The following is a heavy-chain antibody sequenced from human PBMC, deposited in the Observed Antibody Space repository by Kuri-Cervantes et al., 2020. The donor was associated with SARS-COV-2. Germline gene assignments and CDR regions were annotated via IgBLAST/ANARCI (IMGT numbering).Heavy chain of an antibody. J-gene: IGHJ4*02. CDR3: ATPGYCTSISCRYYFDF. CDR1: GYTFTSYY. Sequence: ASVKVSCKASGYTFTSYYMHWVRQAPGQGLEWMGWINPNSGGTIYSQKFQGRVTMTRDTSISTAYMELSRLTSDDTAVYYCATPGYCTSISCRYYFDFWGQGTLVTVSS. V-gene: IGHV1-2*02. D-gene: IGHD2-2*01. CDR2: INPNSGGT.